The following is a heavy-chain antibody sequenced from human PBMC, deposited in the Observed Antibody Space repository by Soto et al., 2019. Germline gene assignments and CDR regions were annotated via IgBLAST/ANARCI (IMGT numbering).Heavy chain of an antibody. CDR3: ARLGEWAAPLSDY. V-gene: IGHV5-51*01. J-gene: IGHJ4*02. CDR1: GYSVTSYW. D-gene: IGHD2-15*01. Sequence: RGAALKTSREGSGYSVTSYWIVWVRQIPGKGLEWMGIIYPCDSDTRYSPSFQGQVNISADKSISTSYLQWSSLKASDTAMYYCARLGEWAAPLSDYWGQGTLVTVSS. CDR2: IYPCDSDT.